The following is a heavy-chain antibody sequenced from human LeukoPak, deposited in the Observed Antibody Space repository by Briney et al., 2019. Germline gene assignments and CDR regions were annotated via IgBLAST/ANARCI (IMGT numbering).Heavy chain of an antibody. Sequence: PGGSLRLSCAASGFTFSSYAMHWVRQAPGKGLEYVSAISSDGGSTYYANSVKGRFTISRDNSKNTLYLQMGSLRAEDIAVYYCARADCSSTSCYGGWGITNYFYGMDVWGQGTTVTVSS. CDR2: ISSDGGST. CDR3: ARADCSSTSCYGGWGITNYFYGMDV. J-gene: IGHJ6*02. CDR1: GFTFSSYA. V-gene: IGHV3-64*01. D-gene: IGHD2-2*01.